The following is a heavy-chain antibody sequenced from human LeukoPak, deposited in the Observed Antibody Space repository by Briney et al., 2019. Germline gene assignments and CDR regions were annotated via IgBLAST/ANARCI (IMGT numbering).Heavy chain of an antibody. CDR1: GGSISSSSYY. D-gene: IGHD1/OR15-1a*01. CDR2: INYSGST. J-gene: IGHJ4*02. Sequence: SETLSLTCTVSGGSISSSSYYWDWIRQPPGKGLEWIGSINYSGSTYCNPSLKSRVTISVDTSKNQFSLKLNSVTAADTAVYYCAGRARTYFDYWGQGTLVTVSS. CDR3: AGRARTYFDY. V-gene: IGHV4-39*01.